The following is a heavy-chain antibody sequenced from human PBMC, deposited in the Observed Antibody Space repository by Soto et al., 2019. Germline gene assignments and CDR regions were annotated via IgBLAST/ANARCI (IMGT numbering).Heavy chain of an antibody. CDR3: ARLPRSGWDHYYYGMDV. V-gene: IGHV3-30*03. CDR1: GFTLSTYG. J-gene: IGHJ6*02. Sequence: QVQLVEYGGGVVQAGGSLGLTCTASGFTLSTYGMHWVRQAPGKGPEWVAVMSHDGSHKAFLDSVKGRFIISRDNSKNTLYLQMNSLRPDDTAVYYCARLPRSGWDHYYYGMDVWVQGTTVIVSS. D-gene: IGHD6-19*01. CDR2: MSHDGSHK.